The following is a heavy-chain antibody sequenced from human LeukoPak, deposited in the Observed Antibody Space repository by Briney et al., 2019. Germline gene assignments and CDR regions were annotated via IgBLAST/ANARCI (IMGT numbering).Heavy chain of an antibody. CDR2: ISYDGSNK. CDR1: GFTFSSYG. V-gene: IGHV3-30*18. J-gene: IGHJ4*02. D-gene: IGHD5-18*01. Sequence: GGSLRLSCAASGFTFSSYGMHWVRQAPGKGLEWVAVISYDGSNKYYADSVKGRFTISRDNSKNTLYLQMNSLRAEDTAVYYCAKDPGYSYGSMDYWGQGTLVTVSS. CDR3: AKDPGYSYGSMDY.